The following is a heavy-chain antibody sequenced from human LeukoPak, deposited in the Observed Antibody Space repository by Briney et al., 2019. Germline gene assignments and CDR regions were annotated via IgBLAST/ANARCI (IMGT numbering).Heavy chain of an antibody. J-gene: IGHJ5*02. CDR1: GFTFSSYG. Sequence: PGGSLRLSCAASGFTFSSYGMHWVRQAPGKGLEWVAFIRYDGSNKYYADSVKGRFTISRDNSKNTLYLQMNSLRAEDTAVYYCAKDLDTATNWFDPWGQGTLVTVSS. V-gene: IGHV3-30*02. D-gene: IGHD5-18*01. CDR2: IRYDGSNK. CDR3: AKDLDTATNWFDP.